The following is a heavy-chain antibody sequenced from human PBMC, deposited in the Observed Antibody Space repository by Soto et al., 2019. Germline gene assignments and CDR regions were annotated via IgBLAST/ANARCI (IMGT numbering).Heavy chain of an antibody. CDR1: GFTFKNAW. D-gene: IGHD6-19*01. CDR2: VKSKTDGGTT. J-gene: IGHJ3*02. CDR3: TTEWLDQFDAFNM. Sequence: EVQLVESGGGLVNPGGSLKLSCAASGFTFKNAWMTWVRQAPGKGLEWVGRVKSKTDGGTTDYAAPVKGRFTISRDDSKNSLYLEMNSLKTEDTALYYCTTEWLDQFDAFNMWGQGTMVTVSS. V-gene: IGHV3-15*01.